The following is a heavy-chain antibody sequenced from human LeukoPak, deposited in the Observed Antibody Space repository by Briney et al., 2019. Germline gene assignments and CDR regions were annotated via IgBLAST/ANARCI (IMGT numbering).Heavy chain of an antibody. CDR3: ARFYDSSAYYRNNWFDP. D-gene: IGHD3-22*01. J-gene: IGHJ5*02. Sequence: ASVKVSCKASGYTFTCYYMHWVRQAPGQGLEWMGWINPKNGGTNYAQKFQGRVTMTRDTSISTAYMELSRLRSDDTAMYYCARFYDSSAYYRNNWFDPWGQGTLVTVSS. CDR2: INPKNGGT. CDR1: GYTFTCYY. V-gene: IGHV1-2*02.